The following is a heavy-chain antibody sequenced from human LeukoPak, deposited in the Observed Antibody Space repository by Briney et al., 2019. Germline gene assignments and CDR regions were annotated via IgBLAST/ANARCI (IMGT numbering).Heavy chain of an antibody. J-gene: IGHJ6*03. CDR2: IYYSGST. CDR1: ISFSNYY. Sequence: ISFSNYYMSWVRQAPGKGLEWIGSIYYSGSTYYNPSLKSRVTISVDTSKNQFSLKLSSGTAADTAVYYCARGGAAGSYYYYMDVWGKGTTVTVSS. D-gene: IGHD6-13*01. CDR3: ARGGAAGSYYYYMDV. V-gene: IGHV4-39*07.